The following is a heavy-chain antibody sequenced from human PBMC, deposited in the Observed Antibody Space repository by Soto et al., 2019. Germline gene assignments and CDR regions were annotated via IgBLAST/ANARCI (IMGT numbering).Heavy chain of an antibody. CDR1: GFTFSSYG. Sequence: GGSLRLSCAASGFTFSSYGMHWDRQAPGKGLEWVAVIWYDGSNKYYADSVKGRFTISRDNSKNTLYLQMNSLRAEDTAVYYCARAVPQYSGYDHHLDYWGQGTLVTVSS. V-gene: IGHV3-33*01. CDR2: IWYDGSNK. J-gene: IGHJ4*02. CDR3: ARAVPQYSGYDHHLDY. D-gene: IGHD5-12*01.